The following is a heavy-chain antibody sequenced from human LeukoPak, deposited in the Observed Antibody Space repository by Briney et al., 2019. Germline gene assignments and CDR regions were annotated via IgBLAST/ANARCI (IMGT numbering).Heavy chain of an antibody. J-gene: IGHJ4*02. D-gene: IGHD3-3*01. V-gene: IGHV1-8*03. CDR3: ARGLGPFGVVIMYYFDY. CDR2: MNPNSGNT. Sequence: GASVKVPCKASGYTFTSYDINWVRQATGQGLEWMGWMNPNSGNTGYAQKFQGRVTITRNTSISTAYMELSSLRSEDTAVYYCARGLGPFGVVIMYYFDYWGQGTLVTVSS. CDR1: GYTFTSYD.